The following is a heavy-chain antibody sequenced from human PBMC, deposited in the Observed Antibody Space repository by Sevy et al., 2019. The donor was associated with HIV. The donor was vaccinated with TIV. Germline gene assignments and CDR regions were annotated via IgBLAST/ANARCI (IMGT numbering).Heavy chain of an antibody. V-gene: IGHV1-69*13. J-gene: IGHJ4*02. Sequence: ASVKVSCKASGGTFSRYGISWVRQAPGQGLEWMGGIIPILGTVNYAQKFQGRVTITADESTKTAYMELSSLRSEDTAVYYCARGGDNGWYYFDYWGQETLVTVSS. CDR3: ARGGDNGWYYFDY. D-gene: IGHD6-19*01. CDR1: GGTFSRYG. CDR2: IIPILGTV.